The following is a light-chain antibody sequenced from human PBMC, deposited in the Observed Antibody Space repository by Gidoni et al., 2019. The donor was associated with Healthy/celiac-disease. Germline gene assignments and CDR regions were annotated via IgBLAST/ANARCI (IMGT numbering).Light chain of an antibody. CDR1: QSISSY. CDR3: QQSYSTPQT. CDR2: AAS. Sequence: IQLTTSPSSLSASVGDRVTITCRASQSISSYLNWYQQKPGKAPKLLIYAASSLQSGVPSRFSGSGSGTDFTLTISSLQPEDFATYYGQQSYSTPQTFGQGTKLEIK. J-gene: IGKJ2*01. V-gene: IGKV1-39*01.